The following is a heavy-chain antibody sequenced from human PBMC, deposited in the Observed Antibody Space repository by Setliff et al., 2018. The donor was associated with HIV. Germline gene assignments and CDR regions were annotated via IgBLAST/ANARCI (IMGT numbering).Heavy chain of an antibody. CDR1: GFTLSSYE. J-gene: IGHJ4*02. Sequence: PGGSLRLSCAASGFTLSSYEMNWVRQAPGKGLEWVSYMSSSGSTIYYAASVKGRFTISIDNAKNSLYLQMNSLQAEDTAVYYCARDLSDSSGYYYGLLGYWGQGTLVTVSS. V-gene: IGHV3-48*03. CDR3: ARDLSDSSGYYYGLLGY. CDR2: MSSSGSTI. D-gene: IGHD3-22*01.